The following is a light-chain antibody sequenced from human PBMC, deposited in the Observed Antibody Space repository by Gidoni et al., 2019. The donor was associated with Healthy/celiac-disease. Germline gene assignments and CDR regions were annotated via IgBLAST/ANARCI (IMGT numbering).Light chain of an antibody. CDR2: FAS. Sequence: DIQLTQSPSSLSASVGDRVTITCRASQSISSYLNWYQQKPGNAPKLLIYFASSLQSGVPSRFSGSGSGTDFTLTISSLQPEDFATYYCQQSYSTPPWTFGQGTKVEIK. V-gene: IGKV1-39*01. J-gene: IGKJ1*01. CDR3: QQSYSTPPWT. CDR1: QSISSY.